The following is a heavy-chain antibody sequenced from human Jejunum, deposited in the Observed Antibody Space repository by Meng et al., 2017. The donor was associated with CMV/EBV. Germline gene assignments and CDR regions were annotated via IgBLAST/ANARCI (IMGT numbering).Heavy chain of an antibody. Sequence: CTVSGGSISSFYWTWIRQPPGKGLEWIGYIFYSGSTNYNPSLKSRVTISVDTSKNQFSLNLSSVTAADTAVYYCARASGWYFFDYWGQGTLVTVSS. D-gene: IGHD6-19*01. J-gene: IGHJ4*02. CDR3: ARASGWYFFDY. CDR1: GGSISSFY. CDR2: IFYSGST. V-gene: IGHV4-59*01.